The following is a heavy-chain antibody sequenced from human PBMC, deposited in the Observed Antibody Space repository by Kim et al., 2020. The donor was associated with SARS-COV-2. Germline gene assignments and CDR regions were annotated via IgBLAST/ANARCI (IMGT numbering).Heavy chain of an antibody. CDR2: GNT. Sequence: GNTGSAQKFQGRVTMTRNTSISTAYMELSSLRSEDTAVYYCARVYGSGITWGQGTLVTVSS. V-gene: IGHV1-8*01. D-gene: IGHD3-10*01. CDR3: ARVYGSGIT. J-gene: IGHJ5*02.